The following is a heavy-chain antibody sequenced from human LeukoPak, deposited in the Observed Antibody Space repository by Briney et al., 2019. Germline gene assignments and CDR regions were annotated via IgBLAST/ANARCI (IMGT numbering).Heavy chain of an antibody. CDR2: INPNSGGT. V-gene: IGHV1-2*02. D-gene: IGHD3-3*01. Sequence: ASVKVSCKASGYTFTGYYMHWVRQAPGQGLERMGWINPNSGGTNYAQKFQGRVTMTRDTSISTAYMELSRLRSDDTAVYYCARGDGDPLRFLEWLFLTFDYWGQGTLVTVSS. J-gene: IGHJ4*02. CDR3: ARGDGDPLRFLEWLFLTFDY. CDR1: GYTFTGYY.